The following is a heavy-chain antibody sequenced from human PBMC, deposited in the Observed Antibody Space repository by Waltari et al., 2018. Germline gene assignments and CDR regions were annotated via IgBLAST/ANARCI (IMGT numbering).Heavy chain of an antibody. J-gene: IGHJ3*02. Sequence: EVQLVQSGAEVKKPGESLKISCKGSGSSFTSYWIGWVRQMPGKGLAWMGIIYPGDSDTRYSPSFQGQVTISADKSISTAYLQWSSLKASDTAMYYCARQRDYYDSSGYYPYDAFDIWGQGTMVTVSS. CDR1: GSSFTSYW. V-gene: IGHV5-51*01. CDR3: ARQRDYYDSSGYYPYDAFDI. CDR2: IYPGDSDT. D-gene: IGHD3-22*01.